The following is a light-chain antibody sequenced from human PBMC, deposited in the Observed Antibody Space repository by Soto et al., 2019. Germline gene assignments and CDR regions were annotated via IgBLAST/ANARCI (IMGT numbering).Light chain of an antibody. Sequence: EIVLTQSPGTLSLSPVERATLSCRASQSFSSSYLAWYQQKPGQAPRLLIYETSSRATGIPDRFSGSGSGTDFTLTISRLEPEDFAVYYCQQRSNWPWTFGQGTKVDIK. J-gene: IGKJ1*01. CDR2: ETS. V-gene: IGKV3D-20*02. CDR3: QQRSNWPWT. CDR1: QSFSSSY.